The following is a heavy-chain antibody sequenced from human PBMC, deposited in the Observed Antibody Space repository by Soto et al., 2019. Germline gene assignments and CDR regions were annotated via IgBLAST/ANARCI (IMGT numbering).Heavy chain of an antibody. CDR1: GYPFTNFG. Sequence: QVQLVQSGAEVKKPGASVKVSCKASGYPFTNFGISWVRQAPGQGLEWMGWISAYNGNTNYAPNFQGRVTMTTDTSTRRAYMRLRRLRSDGTAVYYCARGGTPIDHWGQGTLFTFSS. D-gene: IGHD3-16*01. J-gene: IGHJ4*02. CDR3: ARGGTPIDH. V-gene: IGHV1-18*01. CDR2: ISAYNGNT.